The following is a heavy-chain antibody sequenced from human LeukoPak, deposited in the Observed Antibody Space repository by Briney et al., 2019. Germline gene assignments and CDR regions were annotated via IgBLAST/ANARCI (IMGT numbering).Heavy chain of an antibody. V-gene: IGHV1-2*02. CDR2: INPKNGAT. CDR1: VYTFTAYY. CDR3: ARDYTRNAFDI. D-gene: IGHD2-2*01. J-gene: IGHJ3*02. Sequence: GASVKVSCKASVYTFTAYYIHWGRQAPGQGLEWMGWINPKNGATHYAQNFLGRVTMTRDTSISTAYMELSRLTSDDTAVYYCARDYTRNAFDIWGQGTMVTVSS.